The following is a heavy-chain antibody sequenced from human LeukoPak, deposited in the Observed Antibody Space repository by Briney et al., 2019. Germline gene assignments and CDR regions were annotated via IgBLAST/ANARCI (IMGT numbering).Heavy chain of an antibody. J-gene: IGHJ3*02. CDR1: GFTFSSYD. V-gene: IGHV3-48*01. CDR2: ISSSSSTI. Sequence: GGSLRLSCAASGFTFSSYDMSWVRQAPGKGLGWVSYISSSSSTIYYADSVKGRFTISRDNAKNSLYLQMNSLRAEDTAVYYCARGGVVTAPLDAFDIWGQGTMVTVSS. CDR3: ARGGVVTAPLDAFDI. D-gene: IGHD2-21*02.